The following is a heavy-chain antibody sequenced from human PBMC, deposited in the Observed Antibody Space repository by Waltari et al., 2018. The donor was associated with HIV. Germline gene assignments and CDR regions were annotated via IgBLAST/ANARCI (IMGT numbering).Heavy chain of an antibody. CDR3: ARVTTRTDDYVWGSYRYTGAFDI. Sequence: QVQLQESGPGLVKPSETLSLTCTVSGGSISSYYWSWIRQPPGKGMEWIGYIYYRWSTNYNPSLKSRFTISVDTSKNQFSLKLSSVTAADTAVYYCARVTTRTDDYVWGSYRYTGAFDIWGQGTMVTVSS. D-gene: IGHD3-16*02. CDR2: IYYRWST. V-gene: IGHV4-59*01. CDR1: GGSISSYY. J-gene: IGHJ3*02.